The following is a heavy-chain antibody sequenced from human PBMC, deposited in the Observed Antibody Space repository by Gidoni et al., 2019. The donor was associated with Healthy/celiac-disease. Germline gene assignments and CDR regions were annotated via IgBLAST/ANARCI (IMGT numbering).Heavy chain of an antibody. CDR2: ISSSSSYI. D-gene: IGHD3-16*01. CDR3: AGGIMITVGGVIGGMDV. J-gene: IGHJ6*02. V-gene: IGHV3-21*01. Sequence: QAPGKGLEWVSSISSSSSYIYYADSVKGRFTISRDNAKNSLYLQMNSLRAEDTAVYYCAGGIMITVGGVIGGMDVWGQGTTVTVSS.